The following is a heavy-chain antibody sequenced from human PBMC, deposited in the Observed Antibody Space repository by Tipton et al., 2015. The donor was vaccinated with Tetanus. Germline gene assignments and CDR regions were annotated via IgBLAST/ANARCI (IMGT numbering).Heavy chain of an antibody. CDR3: ARIGWPENNKPGFDI. CDR1: GGSISTYY. V-gene: IGHV4-59*13. D-gene: IGHD1/OR15-1a*01. Sequence: GLVKPSETLSLTCIVSGGSISTYYWSWIRQRPGRGLEWVGYVHYTGKDNYNPSLRSRVTLSVDTSKNQFSLQMSSVTAADTAVCYCARIGWPENNKPGFDIWGQGTMVTLSS. J-gene: IGHJ3*02. CDR2: VHYTGKD.